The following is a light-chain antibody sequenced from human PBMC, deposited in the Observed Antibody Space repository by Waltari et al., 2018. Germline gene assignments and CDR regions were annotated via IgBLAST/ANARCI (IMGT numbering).Light chain of an antibody. V-gene: IGLV1-44*01. CDR3: AAWDDSLNGWV. CDR1: SSNIGSHT. J-gene: IGLJ3*02. Sequence: QSVLTQPPSASGTPGRSVTIPCSGRSSNIGSHTVNWYQQLPGMAPKLLIYSNNQRPSGVPDRFSGSKSGTSASLAISGLQSEDEADYYCAAWDDSLNGWVFGGGTKLTVL. CDR2: SNN.